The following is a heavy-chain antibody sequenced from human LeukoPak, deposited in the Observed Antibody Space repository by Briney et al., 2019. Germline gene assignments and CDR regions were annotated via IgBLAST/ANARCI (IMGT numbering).Heavy chain of an antibody. CDR1: GFTFSSYA. CDR2: IGGST. V-gene: IGHV3-23*01. D-gene: IGHD6-19*01. CDR3: AKQYSGGWYYFDY. Sequence: GGSLRVSCAATGFTFSSYAMTWVRQAPGKGLEWVSAIGGSTYYADSVKGRFTISRDNSENTLYLQMNSLRAEDTAVYYCAKQYSGGWYYFDYWGQGTLVTVSS. J-gene: IGHJ4*02.